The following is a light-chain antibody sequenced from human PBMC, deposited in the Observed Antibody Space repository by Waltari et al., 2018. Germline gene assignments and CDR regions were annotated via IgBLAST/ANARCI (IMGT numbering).Light chain of an antibody. CDR1: QDISNH. V-gene: IGKV1-33*01. CDR2: DVS. CDR3: QQYDSLTLLT. J-gene: IGKJ5*01. Sequence: DIEMTQSPSSLSASVGEKVTITCRVSQDISNHLSWFQQKPGKAPKLLIYDVSKLETGVASRFSGGGSRADFTLIINDVQPEDVATYYCQQYDSLTLLTFGQGTRLE.